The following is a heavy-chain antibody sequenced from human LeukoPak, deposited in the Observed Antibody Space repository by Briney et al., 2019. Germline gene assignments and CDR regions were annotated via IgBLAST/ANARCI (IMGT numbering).Heavy chain of an antibody. J-gene: IGHJ4*02. CDR1: GFTFDDYG. CDR2: ISGIGGST. CDR3: ATIGSGSIGGY. V-gene: IGHV3-23*01. D-gene: IGHD3-10*01. Sequence: PGGSLRLSCAASGFTFDDYGMSWVRQAPGKGLEWVSAISGIGGSTYYADSVKGRFTISRDNSKNTLYLQMNSLRAEDTAVYYCATIGSGSIGGYWGQGTLVTVSS.